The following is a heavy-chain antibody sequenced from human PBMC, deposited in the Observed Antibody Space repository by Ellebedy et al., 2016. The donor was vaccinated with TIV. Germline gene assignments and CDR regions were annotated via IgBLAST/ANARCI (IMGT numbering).Heavy chain of an antibody. D-gene: IGHD5-12*01. CDR2: IIPMFRTP. CDR1: GGTFNTNA. Sequence: ASVKVSCKASGGTFNTNAISWVRQAPGQGLEWMGGIIPMFRTPTYARKFQGRVTISADESTSTAYMELSSLRSDDTAVYYCARDMVQGMVAKYLWFDYWGQGTLVSVSS. CDR3: ARDMVQGMVAKYLWFDY. J-gene: IGHJ4*02. V-gene: IGHV1-69*13.